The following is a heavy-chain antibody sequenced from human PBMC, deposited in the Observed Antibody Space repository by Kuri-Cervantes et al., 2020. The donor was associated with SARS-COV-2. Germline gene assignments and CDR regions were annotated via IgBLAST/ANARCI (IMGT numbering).Heavy chain of an antibody. CDR3: ARASRTNYYGSWRPGRKNFGDHLDV. D-gene: IGHD3-10*01. Sequence: SQTLSLTCAAYGGSFSVYYWSAIRQPPGKGLEWIGEINHSGSTNYNPSLKSRVTISVDTSKNQFSLKLSPVTAADTAVYYCARASRTNYYGSWRPGRKNFGDHLDVWGKGTTVTVSS. CDR2: INHSGST. CDR1: GGSFSVYY. J-gene: IGHJ6*04. V-gene: IGHV4-34*01.